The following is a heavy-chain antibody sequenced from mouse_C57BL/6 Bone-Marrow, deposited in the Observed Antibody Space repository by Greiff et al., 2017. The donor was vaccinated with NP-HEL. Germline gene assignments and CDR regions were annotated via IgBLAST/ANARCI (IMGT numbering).Heavy chain of an antibody. V-gene: IGHV1-50*01. Sequence: QVQLQQPGAELVKPGASVKLSCKASGYTFTSYWMQWVKQRPGPGLEWIGEIDPSDSYTNYNQKFKGKATLTVDTSSSTAYMQLSSLTSEDSAVYYCARVGFAYWGQGTLVTVSA. CDR3: ARVGFAY. CDR2: IDPSDSYT. CDR1: GYTFTSYW. J-gene: IGHJ3*01.